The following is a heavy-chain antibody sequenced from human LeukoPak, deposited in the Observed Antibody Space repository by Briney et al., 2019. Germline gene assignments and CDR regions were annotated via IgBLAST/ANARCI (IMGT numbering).Heavy chain of an antibody. Sequence: PGGSLRLSCEASGFTFSSYGMHWVRQAPGKGLEWVAVIWYDGSNKYYADSVKGRFTISRDNSKNTLYLQMNSLRAEDTAVYYCAKWSGYSQIYYFDYWGQGTLVTVSS. CDR2: IWYDGSNK. D-gene: IGHD3-3*01. J-gene: IGHJ4*02. V-gene: IGHV3-33*06. CDR3: AKWSGYSQIYYFDY. CDR1: GFTFSSYG.